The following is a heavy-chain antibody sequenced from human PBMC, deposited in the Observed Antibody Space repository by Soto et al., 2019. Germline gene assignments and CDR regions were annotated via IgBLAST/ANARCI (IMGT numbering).Heavy chain of an antibody. V-gene: IGHV2-5*02. CDR3: AHATMTTRVDY. CDR1: GFSLSTRRVG. CDR2: IYWDDDK. D-gene: IGHD5-12*01. Sequence: QITLKESGPTLVKPTQTLTLTCTFSGFSLSTRRVGVGWIRQPPGKALEWLALIYWDDDKRYSPSLKSRLTSTKDTSKNRVVLTVTNMDPVDTATDYCAHATMTTRVDYWGQGTLVTVSS. J-gene: IGHJ4*02.